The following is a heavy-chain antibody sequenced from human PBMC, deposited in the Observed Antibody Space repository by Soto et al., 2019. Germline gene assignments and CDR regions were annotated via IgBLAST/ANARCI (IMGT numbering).Heavy chain of an antibody. Sequence: GGSLRLSCAASGFTFSSYSMNWVRQAPGKGLEWVSYISSSGSTIYYADSVKGRFTISRDNAKNSLYLQMNSLRAEDTAVYYCARDLSSSGYKSWGQGTLVTVSS. V-gene: IGHV3-48*01. CDR1: GFTFSSYS. J-gene: IGHJ5*02. CDR2: ISSSGSTI. CDR3: ARDLSSSGYKS. D-gene: IGHD3-22*01.